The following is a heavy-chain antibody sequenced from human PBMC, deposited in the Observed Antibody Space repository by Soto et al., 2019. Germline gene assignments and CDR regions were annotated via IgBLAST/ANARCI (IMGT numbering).Heavy chain of an antibody. D-gene: IGHD6-13*01. Sequence: PSETLSLTCAVYGGSFSGYYWSWIRQPPGKGLEWIGEINHSGSTNYNPSLKSRVTISVDTSKNQFSLKLSSVTAADTAVYYCAKERHRVSDYWGQGTLVTVSS. CDR2: INHSGST. J-gene: IGHJ4*02. V-gene: IGHV4-34*01. CDR3: AKERHRVSDY. CDR1: GGSFSGYY.